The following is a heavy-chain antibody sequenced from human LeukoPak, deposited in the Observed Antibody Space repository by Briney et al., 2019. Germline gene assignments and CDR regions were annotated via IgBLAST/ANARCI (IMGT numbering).Heavy chain of an antibody. CDR2: INPSSGGT. V-gene: IGHV1-2*02. D-gene: IGHD1-26*01. Sequence: ASVKVSRKTSGYTFSDYYLHWVRQAPGQGLEWMGWINPSSGGTKYVQKFQGRVTMTRDTSISTGYMELSRLRSDDMAVYYCARPIRGSYVEDAFDMWGQGTMVTVS. J-gene: IGHJ3*02. CDR1: GYTFSDYY. CDR3: ARPIRGSYVEDAFDM.